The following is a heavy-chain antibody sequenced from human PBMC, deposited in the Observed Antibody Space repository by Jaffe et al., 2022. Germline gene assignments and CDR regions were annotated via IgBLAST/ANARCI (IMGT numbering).Heavy chain of an antibody. J-gene: IGHJ4*02. V-gene: IGHV4-4*02. D-gene: IGHD1-1*01. CDR1: GDSIRNGRW. CDR2: IYHSGTT. CDR3: AMNGPWAAGED. Sequence: QVQLQESGPGLVKPSGTLSVTCDVSGDSIRNGRWWSWIRQPPGKGLEWIGEIYHSGTTHYNPSLKSRVTMSVDTSRSQFSLNLNSVTDADTAVYYCAMNGPWAAGEDWGQGILVTVSS.